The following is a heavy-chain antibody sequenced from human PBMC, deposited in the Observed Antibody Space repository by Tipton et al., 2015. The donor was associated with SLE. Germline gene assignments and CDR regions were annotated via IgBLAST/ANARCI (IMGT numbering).Heavy chain of an antibody. V-gene: IGHV4-61*01. CDR2: IFYSGST. Sequence: TLSLTCTVSGGSISSSSYYWSWIRRPPGKGLEWVGHIFYSGSTNYNPSLKSRVTISIDRSKNQFSLKLSSVTAADTAVYYCASLSSSRAFDIWGQGTMVTVSS. CDR3: ASLSSSRAFDI. CDR1: GGSISSSSYY. D-gene: IGHD6-13*01. J-gene: IGHJ3*02.